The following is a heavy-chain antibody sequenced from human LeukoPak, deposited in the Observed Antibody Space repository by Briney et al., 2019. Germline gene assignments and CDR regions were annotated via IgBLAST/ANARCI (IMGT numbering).Heavy chain of an antibody. CDR3: ARDWDLYSGTPAY. V-gene: IGHV3-21*01. CDR1: GFTFGSYS. J-gene: IGHJ4*02. Sequence: GGSLRLSCAASGFTFGSYSMNWVRQAPGKGLEWASSISGSSSYIFYADSLKGRFSISRDNAKNSLYLQMNSLRAEDTAVYYCARDWDLYSGTPAYWGQGTLVTVSS. D-gene: IGHD1-1*01. CDR2: ISGSSSYI.